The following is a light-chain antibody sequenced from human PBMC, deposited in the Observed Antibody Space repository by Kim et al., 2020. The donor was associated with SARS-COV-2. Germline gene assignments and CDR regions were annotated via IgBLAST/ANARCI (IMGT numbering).Light chain of an antibody. Sequence: VTITCTGSSSNIGAGYDVDWYQQLPGTAPKLLIYGNSNRPSGVPDRFSGSKSGTSASLAITGHQAEDEADYYCQSYDSSLSSHVVFGGGTQLTVL. CDR3: QSYDSSLSSHVV. CDR2: GNS. CDR1: SSNIGAGYD. J-gene: IGLJ2*01. V-gene: IGLV1-40*01.